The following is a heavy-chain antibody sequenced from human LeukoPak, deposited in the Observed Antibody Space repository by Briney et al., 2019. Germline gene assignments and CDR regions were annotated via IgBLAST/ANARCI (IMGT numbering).Heavy chain of an antibody. CDR2: ISPYNGNT. Sequence: ASVKVSCKASGYKFTNYGISWVRQAPGQGLEWMGWISPYNGNTIYAQKLQGRVTMTTDTSTSTAYMELRSLRSDDTAVYYCARDLPNHYDFWSGYYTSLDYWGQGTLVTVSS. CDR1: GYKFTNYG. D-gene: IGHD3-3*01. V-gene: IGHV1-18*01. J-gene: IGHJ4*02. CDR3: ARDLPNHYDFWSGYYTSLDY.